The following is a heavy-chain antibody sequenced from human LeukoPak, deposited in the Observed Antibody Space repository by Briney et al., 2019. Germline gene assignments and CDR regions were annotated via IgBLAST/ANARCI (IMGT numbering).Heavy chain of an antibody. CDR1: GGSISTYY. J-gene: IGHJ2*01. V-gene: IGHV4-59*01. D-gene: IGHD7-27*01. CDR3: ARDLANWGNWYFDL. Sequence: SENLSLTCTVSGGSISTYYWIWIRQPPGKGLEWIGYIYYSGSTNYNPSLKSRVTISVDTSKNQFSLKLSSVTAADTAMYYCARDLANWGNWYFDLWGRGTLVTVSS. CDR2: IYYSGST.